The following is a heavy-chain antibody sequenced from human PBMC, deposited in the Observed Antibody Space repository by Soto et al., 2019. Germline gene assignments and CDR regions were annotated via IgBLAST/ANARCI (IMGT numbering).Heavy chain of an antibody. V-gene: IGHV3-33*01. J-gene: IGHJ4*02. CDR2: IWYDEGTE. CDR1: GFTFSGYG. Sequence: PGGSLRLSCVASGFTFSGYGMHWVRQAPGKGLEWVALIWYDEGTEYYADSVKGRFTISRDNSKNTLYLQMNSLRVEDTAVYYCARGWIMSIGPEFWALRTLVTVSS. CDR3: ARGWIMSIGPEF. D-gene: IGHD2-2*03.